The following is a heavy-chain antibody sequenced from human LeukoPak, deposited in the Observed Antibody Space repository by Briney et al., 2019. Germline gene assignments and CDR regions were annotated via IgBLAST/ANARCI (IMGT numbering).Heavy chain of an antibody. V-gene: IGHV4-38-2*02. CDR3: ARDRRNSAYYYDSGGYYVEY. CDR2: IYHGGST. Sequence: SETLSLTCAVSGYSISSGFHWGWIRQPPGKGLEWIGSIYHGGSTYYNPSLKSRVTISVDTSKNQFSLKLSSVTAADTAIYYCARDRRNSAYYYDSGGYYVEYWGQGTVVTASS. D-gene: IGHD3-22*01. J-gene: IGHJ4*02. CDR1: GYSISSGFH.